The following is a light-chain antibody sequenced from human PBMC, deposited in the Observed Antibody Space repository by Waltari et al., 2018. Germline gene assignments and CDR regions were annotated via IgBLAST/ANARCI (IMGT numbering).Light chain of an antibody. CDR1: SGSIASNF. J-gene: IGLJ3*02. CDR3: QSYDGSGSWV. Sequence: FMLTQPHSVSASPGKTITISCTRSSGSIASNFVQSYQQRPGSAPTTVIYEDHQRPSGVPDRFSGSFDRSSNSASLTISGLKTEDEAEYYCQSYDGSGSWVFGGGTKLTVL. V-gene: IGLV6-57*04. CDR2: EDH.